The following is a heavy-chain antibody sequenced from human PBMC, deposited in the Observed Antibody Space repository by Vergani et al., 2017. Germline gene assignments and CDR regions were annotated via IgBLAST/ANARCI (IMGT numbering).Heavy chain of an antibody. Sequence: EVQLLESGGGLVQPGGSLRLSCAASGFTFSSYAMSWVRQAPGKGLEWVSAISGSGGSTSYADSVKGRFTISRDNSKNTLYLQMNSLRAEDTAVYYCARDKAPVGATLGRAFDIWGQGTMVTVSS. J-gene: IGHJ3*02. CDR1: GFTFSSYA. V-gene: IGHV3-23*01. D-gene: IGHD1-26*01. CDR3: ARDKAPVGATLGRAFDI. CDR2: ISGSGGST.